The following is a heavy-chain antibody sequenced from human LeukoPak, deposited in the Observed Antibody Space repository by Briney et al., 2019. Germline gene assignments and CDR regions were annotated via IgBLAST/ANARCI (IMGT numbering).Heavy chain of an antibody. V-gene: IGHV3-23*01. CDR1: GFTFSSYA. CDR3: AKPYNSDWIYWFDP. D-gene: IGHD6-19*01. CDR2: ISGSGDST. J-gene: IGHJ5*02. Sequence: GGSLRLSCAASGFTFSSYAMSWVRQAPGKGLEWVSAISGSGDSTYYADSVKGRFTISRDNSKNTLDLQMNSLRAEDTAVYYSAKPYNSDWIYWFDPWGQGTLVTVSS.